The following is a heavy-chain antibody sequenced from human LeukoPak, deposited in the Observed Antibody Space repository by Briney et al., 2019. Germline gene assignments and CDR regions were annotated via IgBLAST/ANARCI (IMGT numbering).Heavy chain of an antibody. V-gene: IGHV3-23*01. CDR1: GFIFSKAW. D-gene: IGHD3-22*01. CDR2: ISGSGGST. CDR3: AKGGTRDSSGYYYFGY. Sequence: GGSLRLSCANSGFIFSKAWMTWVRQAPGKGLEWVSAISGSGGSTYYADSVKGRFTISRDNSKNTLYLQMNSLRAEDTAVYYCAKGGTRDSSGYYYFGYWGQGTLVTVSS. J-gene: IGHJ4*02.